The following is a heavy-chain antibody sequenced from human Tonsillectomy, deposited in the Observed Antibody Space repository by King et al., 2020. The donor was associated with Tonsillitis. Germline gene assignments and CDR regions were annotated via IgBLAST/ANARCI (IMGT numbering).Heavy chain of an antibody. Sequence: QLVESGGGLVKPGGSLRLSCAASGFTFSDYYMSWIRQAPGKGLEGVSYISSSGIYANYADSVKGRFTISRDNAKNSLYLQMNSLRAEDTAVYFCSPIAAAGFDYWGQGTLVTVSS. V-gene: IGHV3-11*05. CDR2: ISSSGIYA. CDR1: GFTFSDYY. CDR3: SPIAAAGFDY. D-gene: IGHD6-13*01. J-gene: IGHJ4*02.